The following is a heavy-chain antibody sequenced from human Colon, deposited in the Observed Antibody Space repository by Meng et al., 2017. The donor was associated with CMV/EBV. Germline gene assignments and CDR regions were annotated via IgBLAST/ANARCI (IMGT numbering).Heavy chain of an antibody. Sequence: GESLKISCAGSGFIFSHYEMNWVRPATGKGLEWVSYISVAGWTIHYADSVKGRFTASRDNAKNLLYLQLDNLRAEETVVYYCAREYSSSSGDCFDYWGQGTLVTVSS. CDR3: AREYSSSSGDCFDY. CDR1: GFIFSHYE. D-gene: IGHD6-6*01. CDR2: ISVAGWTI. J-gene: IGHJ4*02. V-gene: IGHV3-48*03.